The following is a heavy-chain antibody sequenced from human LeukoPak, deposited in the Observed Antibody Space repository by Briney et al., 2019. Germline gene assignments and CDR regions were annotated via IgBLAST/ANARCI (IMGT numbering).Heavy chain of an antibody. CDR1: GFIFSTYG. CDR2: IRHDGSIK. D-gene: IGHD3-16*01. CDR3: AKDSLADIDY. V-gene: IGHV3-30*02. Sequence: GGSLRLSCAASGFIFSTYGMYWVRQAPGKGLGWVAFIRHDGSIKNYADSVKGRSTISRDNSKNTLYLQMNSLRAEDTAVYYCAKDSLADIDYWGQGTLVTVSS. J-gene: IGHJ4*02.